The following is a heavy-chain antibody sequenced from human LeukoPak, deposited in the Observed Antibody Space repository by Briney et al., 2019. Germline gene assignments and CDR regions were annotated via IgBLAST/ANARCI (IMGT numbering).Heavy chain of an antibody. CDR2: IKQDGSEK. Sequence: GGSLRLSCAASGFTFSSYWMSWVRQAPGKGLEWVANIKQDGSEKYYVDSVKGRFTNSRDNAKNSLYLQMNSLRAEDTAVYYCARGDGDCSGGSCYLEYFQHWGQGTLVTVSS. J-gene: IGHJ1*01. CDR1: GFTFSSYW. D-gene: IGHD2-15*01. CDR3: ARGDGDCSGGSCYLEYFQH. V-gene: IGHV3-7*01.